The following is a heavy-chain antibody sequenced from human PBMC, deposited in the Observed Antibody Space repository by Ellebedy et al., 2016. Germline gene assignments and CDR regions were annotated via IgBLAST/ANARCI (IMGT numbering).Heavy chain of an antibody. CDR1: GFTFSNAW. Sequence: ETLSLTCAASGFTFSNAWMTWVRQATGKGLEWVGRIKSKTDGGAADYAAPVQGRFTISRDDSKNTLYLQMNSLKTEDTAVYFCTTVYRYNYDSVWGQGTLVTVSS. D-gene: IGHD5-18*01. CDR3: TTVYRYNYDSV. V-gene: IGHV3-15*01. J-gene: IGHJ4*02. CDR2: IKSKTDGGAA.